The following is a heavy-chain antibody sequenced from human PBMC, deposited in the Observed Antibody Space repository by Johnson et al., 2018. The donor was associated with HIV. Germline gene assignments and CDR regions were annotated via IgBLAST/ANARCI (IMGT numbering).Heavy chain of an antibody. D-gene: IGHD3-16*02. J-gene: IGHJ3*02. Sequence: VQLVESGGGVVQPGGSLRLSCAASGFTFSSYAMHWVRQAPGKGLEYVSAISSNGGSTYYANSVKGRFTISRDNSKNTLYLQMGSLRAEDMAVYYCARGGITFGGVIAPGAFDIWGQGTMVTVSS. CDR3: ARGGITFGGVIAPGAFDI. CDR1: GFTFSSYA. V-gene: IGHV3-64*01. CDR2: ISSNGGST.